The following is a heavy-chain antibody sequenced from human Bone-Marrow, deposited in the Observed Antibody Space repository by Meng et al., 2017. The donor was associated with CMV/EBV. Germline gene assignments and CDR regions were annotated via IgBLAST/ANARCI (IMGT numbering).Heavy chain of an antibody. V-gene: IGHV1-2*02. Sequence: ASVKVSCKASGYTFTGYYMHWVRQAPGQGLEWMGWINPNSGGTNYAQKFQGRVTMTRDTSISTAYMELSRLRSEDTAVYYCAREGVYCSSTSCYQYSSGWHAFGYWGQGTLVTVSS. CDR3: AREGVYCSSTSCYQYSSGWHAFGY. CDR2: INPNSGGT. J-gene: IGHJ4*02. CDR1: GYTFTGYY. D-gene: IGHD2-2*01.